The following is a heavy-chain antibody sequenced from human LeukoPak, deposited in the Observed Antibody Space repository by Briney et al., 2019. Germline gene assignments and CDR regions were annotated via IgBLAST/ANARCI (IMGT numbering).Heavy chain of an antibody. V-gene: IGHV3-33*01. D-gene: IGHD1-26*01. Sequence: AGRSPRLSCAASGFTFSSYGMHWVRQAPGKGLEWVAVIWYDGSNKYYADSVKGRFTISRDNSKNTLYLQMNSLRAEDTAVYYCATGVGATEYYFDYWGQGTLVTVSS. CDR1: GFTFSSYG. CDR3: ATGVGATEYYFDY. CDR2: IWYDGSNK. J-gene: IGHJ4*02.